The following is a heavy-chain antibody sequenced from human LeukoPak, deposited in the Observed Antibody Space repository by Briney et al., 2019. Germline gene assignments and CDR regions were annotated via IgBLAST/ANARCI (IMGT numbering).Heavy chain of an antibody. CDR2: ISSSSSTI. V-gene: IGHV3-48*01. D-gene: IGHD3-22*01. J-gene: IGHJ4*02. CDR3: TRGGSGYWFDY. Sequence: QAGGTLRLSCAASGFTFSSYSMNWVRQAPGKGLEWVSYISSSSSTIYYADSVKGRFTISRDNAKNSLYLQMNSLRAEDTAVYYCTRGGSGYWFDYRGQGTLVTVSS. CDR1: GFTFSSYS.